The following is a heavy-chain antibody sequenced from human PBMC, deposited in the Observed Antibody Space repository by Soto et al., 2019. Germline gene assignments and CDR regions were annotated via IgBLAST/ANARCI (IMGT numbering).Heavy chain of an antibody. Sequence: SETLSLTCAVSGGPISSSNWWSWVRQPPGKGLEWIGEIYHSGSTNYNPSLKSRVTISVDKSKNQFSLKLSSVTAADTAVYYCARGSDGIAVAGDFDYWGQGTLVTVS. J-gene: IGHJ4*02. V-gene: IGHV4-4*02. D-gene: IGHD6-19*01. CDR1: GGPISSSNW. CDR3: ARGSDGIAVAGDFDY. CDR2: IYHSGST.